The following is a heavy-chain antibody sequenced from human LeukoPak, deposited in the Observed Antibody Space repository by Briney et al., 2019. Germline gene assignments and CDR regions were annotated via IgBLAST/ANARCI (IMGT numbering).Heavy chain of an antibody. D-gene: IGHD1-26*01. CDR1: GFTVSSNY. V-gene: IGHV3-53*04. J-gene: IGHJ6*02. CDR3: ARAGGDYYYGMDV. CDR2: IYSGGST. Sequence: AGGSLRLSCAASGFTVSSNYMSWVRQAPGKGLEWVSVIYSGGSTYYADSVKGRFTISRHNSKNTLYLQMNSLRAEDTAVYYCARAGGDYYYGMDVWGQGTTVTVPS.